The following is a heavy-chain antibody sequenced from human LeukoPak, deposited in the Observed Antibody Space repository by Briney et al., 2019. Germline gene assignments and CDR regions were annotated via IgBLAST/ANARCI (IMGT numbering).Heavy chain of an antibody. CDR1: GGTLSSYA. D-gene: IGHD6-13*01. Sequence: SLKVSCKASGGTLSSYATSWVRQAPGQGLEWMGGIIPIFGTANYAQKFQGRVTITTDESTSTAYMELSSLTSEDTAVYYCARDRLIAAAGTVWYFDLWGRVTLVTVSS. CDR3: ARDRLIAAAGTVWYFDL. CDR2: IIPIFGTA. J-gene: IGHJ2*01. V-gene: IGHV1-69*05.